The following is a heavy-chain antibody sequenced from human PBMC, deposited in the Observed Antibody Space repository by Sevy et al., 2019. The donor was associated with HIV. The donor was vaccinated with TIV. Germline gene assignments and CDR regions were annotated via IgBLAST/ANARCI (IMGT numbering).Heavy chain of an antibody. CDR3: ATDGTGTKTFDY. J-gene: IGHJ4*02. D-gene: IGHD1-1*01. CDR1: GYTLTELS. V-gene: IGHV1-24*01. Sequence: ASVNVSCKVSGYTLTELSMHWVRQAPGKGFEWMGGFDPEDGETIYAQKFQGRVTMTEDTSTDTAYMELSSLRSEDTAVYYCATDGTGTKTFDYWGQGTLVTVSS. CDR2: FDPEDGET.